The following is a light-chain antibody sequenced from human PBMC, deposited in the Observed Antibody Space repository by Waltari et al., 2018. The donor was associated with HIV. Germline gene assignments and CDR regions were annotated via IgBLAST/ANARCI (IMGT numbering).Light chain of an antibody. V-gene: IGKV3-20*01. CDR3: QQYGSLQWT. Sequence: EIVLTQSPGTLYLSPGERATLSCRASQGVTSTYFAWYQQKPGQAPRLLIYGASSRATGIPDRFSSTGSGTDFTLTISRLEPEDFALYYCQQYGSLQWTFGQGTKVEIK. J-gene: IGKJ1*01. CDR1: QGVTSTY. CDR2: GAS.